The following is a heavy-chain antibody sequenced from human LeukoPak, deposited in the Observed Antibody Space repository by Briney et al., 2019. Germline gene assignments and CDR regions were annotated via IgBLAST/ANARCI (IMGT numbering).Heavy chain of an antibody. CDR1: GGSFRNYA. CDR2: IIPIFGTT. CDR3: ARAQVAMLVVVTYFDY. Sequence: SVKVSCKASGGSFRNYAISWVRQAPGQGLEWMGGIIPIFGTTKHAQKFQGRVTITADESTSTAYMELSSLRSEDTAVYYCARAQVAMLVVVTYFDYWGQGTLVTVSS. V-gene: IGHV1-69*13. D-gene: IGHD3-22*01. J-gene: IGHJ4*02.